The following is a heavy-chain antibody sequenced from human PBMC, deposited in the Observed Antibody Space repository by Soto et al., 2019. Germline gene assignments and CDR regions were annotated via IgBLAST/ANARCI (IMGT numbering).Heavy chain of an antibody. CDR1: GFTFSDYY. CDR3: ARDNPYYDFWGGYYTDYYYGMDV. V-gene: IGHV3-11*01. D-gene: IGHD3-3*01. J-gene: IGHJ6*02. Sequence: PGGSLGLSCAASGFTFSDYYMSWIRQAPGKGLEWVSYISSSGSTIYYADSVKGRFTISRDNAKNSLYLQMNSLRAEDTAVYYCARDNPYYDFWGGYYTDYYYGMDVWGQGTTVTVSS. CDR2: ISSSGSTI.